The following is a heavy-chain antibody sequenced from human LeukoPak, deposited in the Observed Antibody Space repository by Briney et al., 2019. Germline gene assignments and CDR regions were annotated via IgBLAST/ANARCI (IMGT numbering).Heavy chain of an antibody. CDR1: GFTFKSYT. Sequence: GGSLRLSCAASGFTFKSYTLHWVRLAPGKGLEYVSGVSSNGGSTFYAGSVKGRFTISRDNSKNTLYLQMGSLRAEDMAVYYCARGRVGGSSNWFDPWGQGTLVTVSS. D-gene: IGHD1-26*01. CDR2: VSSNGGST. CDR3: ARGRVGGSSNWFDP. V-gene: IGHV3-64*02. J-gene: IGHJ5*02.